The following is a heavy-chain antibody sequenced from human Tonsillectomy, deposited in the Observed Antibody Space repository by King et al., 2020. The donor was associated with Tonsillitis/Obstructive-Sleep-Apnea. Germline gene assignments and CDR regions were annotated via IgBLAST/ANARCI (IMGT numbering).Heavy chain of an antibody. J-gene: IGHJ6*03. CDR3: ARINLHYYYMDV. V-gene: IGHV5-51*01. CDR1: GYSFTSYW. Sequence: VQLVESGAEVKKPGESLKSSCKGSGYSFTSYWIGWVRQMPGKGLDWMGIIYPGDSDTRYTPAFQGQVTISADKSIRTAYLQWSSLMASDTAMYYCARINLHYYYMDVWGTGTTVTVSS. CDR2: IYPGDSDT. D-gene: IGHD1-14*01.